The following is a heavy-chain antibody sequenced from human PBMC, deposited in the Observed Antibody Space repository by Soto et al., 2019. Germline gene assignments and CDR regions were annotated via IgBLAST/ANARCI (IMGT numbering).Heavy chain of an antibody. CDR3: ASGNYYNGMDV. V-gene: IGHV3-7*01. CDR1: GFIFSNYW. Sequence: LRLSCAASGFIFSNYWMTWVRQAPGRGLEWVANIKKDGSEQYYVDSVKGRFTVSRDNAKNSVDLQMNSLRPEDTAVYYCASGNYYNGMDVWGQGTTVTVSS. CDR2: IKKDGSEQ. J-gene: IGHJ6*02. D-gene: IGHD3-10*01.